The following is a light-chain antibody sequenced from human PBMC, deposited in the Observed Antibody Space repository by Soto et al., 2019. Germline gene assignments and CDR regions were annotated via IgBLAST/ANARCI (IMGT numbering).Light chain of an antibody. V-gene: IGKV3-15*01. CDR2: GAS. CDR3: QQYNNWPPT. CDR1: QSVSSY. J-gene: IGKJ1*01. Sequence: EIVLTQSPATLSLSPGERATLSCRASQSVSSYLAWYQQKPGQAPRLLIYGASTRATGIPARFSGSGSGTEFTPTISSLQSEDFAVYYCQQYNNWPPTFGQGTRWIT.